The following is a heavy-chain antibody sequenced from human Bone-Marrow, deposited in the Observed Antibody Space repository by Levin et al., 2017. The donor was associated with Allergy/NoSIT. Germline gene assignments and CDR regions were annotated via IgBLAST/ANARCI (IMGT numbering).Heavy chain of an antibody. V-gene: IGHV1-46*01. J-gene: IGHJ4*02. CDR3: ARETYDYIWGSSPRGSYYFDY. CDR2: INPSGGST. CDR1: GYTFTSYY. Sequence: GESLKISCKASGYTFTSYYMHWVRQAPGQGLEWMGIINPSGGSTSYAQKFQGRVTMTRDTSTSTVYMELSSLRSEDTAVYYCARETYDYIWGSSPRGSYYFDYWGQGTLVTVSS. D-gene: IGHD3-16*01.